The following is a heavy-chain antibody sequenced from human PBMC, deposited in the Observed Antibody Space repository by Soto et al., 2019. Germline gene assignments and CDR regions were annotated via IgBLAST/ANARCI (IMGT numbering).Heavy chain of an antibody. CDR2: ISNYDNT. V-gene: IGHV3-21*01. Sequence: GGSLRLSCAASGFTVNTFNMNWVRQAPGKGLEWVSSISNYDNTAYADSVKGRFTVSRDNAKNSLFLQMNSLRAEDTAVYYCTSYYALVIVFWGQGALVTVSS. CDR3: TSYYALVIVF. D-gene: IGHD3-3*01. J-gene: IGHJ4*02. CDR1: GFTVNTFN.